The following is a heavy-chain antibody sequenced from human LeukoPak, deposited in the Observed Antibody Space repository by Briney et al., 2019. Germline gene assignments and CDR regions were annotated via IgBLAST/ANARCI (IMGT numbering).Heavy chain of an antibody. CDR3: AREALMVYANGFDP. Sequence: SETLSLTCTVSGGSISSGDYYWSWIRQPPGKGLEWIGYIYYSGSTYYNPSLKSRVTISVDTSKNQFSLKLSSVTAADTAVYYCAREALMVYANGFDPWGQGTLVTVSS. D-gene: IGHD2-8*01. J-gene: IGHJ5*02. CDR1: GGSISSGDYY. CDR2: IYYSGST. V-gene: IGHV4-30-4*08.